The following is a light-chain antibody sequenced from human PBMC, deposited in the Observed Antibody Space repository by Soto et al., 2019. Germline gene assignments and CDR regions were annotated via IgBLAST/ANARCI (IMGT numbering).Light chain of an antibody. CDR3: SSYPRGRLV. Sequence: QSVLTQPASVSGSPVQSITISCTGTSSDVGGYNYFSWYQQHPGKAPKLMIYDVSNRPSGISNRFYGSKSCNTASLTLSGRQAEDEGDYFCSSYPRGRLVFGGGTKLTVL. V-gene: IGLV2-14*03. CDR2: DVS. J-gene: IGLJ3*02. CDR1: SSDVGGYNY.